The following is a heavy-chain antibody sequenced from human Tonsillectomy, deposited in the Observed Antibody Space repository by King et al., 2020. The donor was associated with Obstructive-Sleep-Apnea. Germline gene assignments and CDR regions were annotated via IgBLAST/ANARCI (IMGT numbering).Heavy chain of an antibody. Sequence: QLVQSGSELKTPGASVKVSCKASGYSFTSYAMNWVRQAPGQGLEWVGRINTNTGNPPYAQGFTGRFVFSLDTSGSTAYLQLSSLKAEDTAVYYCARMVYSSSWYRFFDSWGQGTLVTVSS. CDR2: INTNTGNP. V-gene: IGHV7-4-1*02. CDR3: ARMVYSSSWYRFFDS. CDR1: GYSFTSYA. D-gene: IGHD6-13*01. J-gene: IGHJ4*02.